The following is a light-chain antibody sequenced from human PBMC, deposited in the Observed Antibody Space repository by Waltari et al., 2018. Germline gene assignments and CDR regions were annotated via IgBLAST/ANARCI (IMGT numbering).Light chain of an antibody. CDR1: QSVKNN. Sequence: DIQMTQSPSTLSASVGERITITCRTSQSVKNNLAWYQQKPGKAPKVLIHKASRLEGGVPSRFSGSGYGTEFTLTISSLQPDDFATYYCQEYDSLPVTFGGGTRVEIK. CDR2: KAS. CDR3: QEYDSLPVT. V-gene: IGKV1-5*03. J-gene: IGKJ4*01.